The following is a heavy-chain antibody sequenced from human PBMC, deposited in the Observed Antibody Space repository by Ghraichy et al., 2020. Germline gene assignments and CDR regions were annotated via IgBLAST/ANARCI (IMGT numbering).Heavy chain of an antibody. CDR3: ARVGLLYSTTDWFDP. Sequence: GALRLSCAASGFPFSSYGMHWVRQAPGKGLVWVEVIWYDGSNKYYADSVKGRFTISRDNSKNTLYLQMNSLRAEDTAVYYCARVGLLYSTTDWFDPWGQGTLVTVSS. D-gene: IGHD6-13*01. V-gene: IGHV3-33*01. J-gene: IGHJ5*02. CDR1: GFPFSSYG. CDR2: IWYDGSNK.